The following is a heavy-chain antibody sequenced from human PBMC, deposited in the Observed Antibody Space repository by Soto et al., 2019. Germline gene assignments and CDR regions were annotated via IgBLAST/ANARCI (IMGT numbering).Heavy chain of an antibody. CDR2: INPSGDST. J-gene: IGHJ4*02. V-gene: IGHV3-23*01. CDR3: AKVYVSTAGSFDY. CDR1: GFTFSRHG. D-gene: IGHD6-13*01. Sequence: GGSLRLSCVASGFTFSRHGLSWVRQATGKGLEWVSTINPSGDSTFYADPVKGRFTISRDNSKNTVYLQMNSLSVGDAAVYLCAKVYVSTAGSFDYCGKGALVTVSS.